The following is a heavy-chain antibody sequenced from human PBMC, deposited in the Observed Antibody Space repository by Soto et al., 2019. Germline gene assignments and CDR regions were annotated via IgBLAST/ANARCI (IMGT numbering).Heavy chain of an antibody. Sequence: SETLSLTCAVYGGSFSGYYWSWIRQPPGKGLEWIGEINHSGSTNYNPSLKSRVTIAVDTSKNQFSLKLSSVTAADTAVYYCARGGIAAYIIDFWGQGTLVTVSS. CDR3: ARGGIAAYIIDF. V-gene: IGHV4-34*01. J-gene: IGHJ4*02. CDR2: INHSGST. D-gene: IGHD6-25*01. CDR1: GGSFSGYY.